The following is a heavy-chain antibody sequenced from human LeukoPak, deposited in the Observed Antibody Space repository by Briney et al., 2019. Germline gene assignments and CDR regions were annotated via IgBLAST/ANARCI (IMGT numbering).Heavy chain of an antibody. CDR3: AGKGYSGYDYVIY. Sequence: GGSLRLSCAASGFTFSSYSMNWVRQAPGKGLEWVSYISSSSSSTIYYADSVKGRFTISRDNAKNSLYLQMNSLRAEDTAVYYCAGKGYSGYDYVIYWGQGTLVTVSS. CDR2: ISSSSSSTI. D-gene: IGHD5-12*01. CDR1: GFTFSSYS. V-gene: IGHV3-48*01. J-gene: IGHJ4*02.